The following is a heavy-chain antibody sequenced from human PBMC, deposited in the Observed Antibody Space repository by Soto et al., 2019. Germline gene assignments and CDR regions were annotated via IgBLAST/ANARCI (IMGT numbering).Heavy chain of an antibody. V-gene: IGHV1-2*02. CDR2: INPNSGGT. D-gene: IGHD1-1*01. CDR1: GYTFTGYY. J-gene: IGHJ6*02. Sequence: ASLKVSCKASGYTFTGYYMHWVRQAPGQGLEWMGWINPNSGGTNYAQKFQGRGTMTRDTSISTAYMELSRLRSDDTAVYYCARDFGERPDYGMDFWGQGPSVTLSS. CDR3: ARDFGERPDYGMDF.